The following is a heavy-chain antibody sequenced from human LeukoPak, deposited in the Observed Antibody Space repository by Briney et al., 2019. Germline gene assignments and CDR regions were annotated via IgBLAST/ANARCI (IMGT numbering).Heavy chain of an antibody. V-gene: IGHV4-34*01. CDR2: INHSGST. CDR3: ASGGYYDSSGYPAYYFDF. J-gene: IGHJ4*02. CDR1: GGSFSDYY. Sequence: SETLSLTCAVYGGSFSDYYWSWIRQPPGKGLEWIGEINHSGSTNYNPSLKSRVTISVDPSKNQFSLKLSSVTAADTAVYYCASGGYYDSSGYPAYYFDFWGQGTLVTASS. D-gene: IGHD3-22*01.